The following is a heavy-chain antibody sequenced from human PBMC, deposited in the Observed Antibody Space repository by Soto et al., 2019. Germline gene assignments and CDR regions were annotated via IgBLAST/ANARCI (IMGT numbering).Heavy chain of an antibody. V-gene: IGHV3-53*01. J-gene: IGHJ6*02. D-gene: IGHD6-19*01. CDR3: AKYGRWLVHFYYYGMDV. Sequence: GGSLRLSCAASGFTVSSNYMSWVRQAPGKGLEWVSVIYSGGSTYYADSVKGRFTISRDNSKNTLYLQMNSLRAEDTAVYYCAKYGRWLVHFYYYGMDVWGQGTTVTVSS. CDR1: GFTVSSNY. CDR2: IYSGGST.